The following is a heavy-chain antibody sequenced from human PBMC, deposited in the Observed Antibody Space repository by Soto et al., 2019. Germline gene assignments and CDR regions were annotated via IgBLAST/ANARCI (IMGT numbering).Heavy chain of an antibody. D-gene: IGHD2-2*01. J-gene: IGHJ6*02. CDR2: IWFDGSNK. CDR1: GFTFSNYG. Sequence: GGSLRLSCAASGFTFSNYGMHWVRQAPGKGLEWVAVIWFDGSNKYYADSVKGRFTISRDNSKNTLYLQMNSLRAEDRAVYYCARDQEDCGTTRCYYYYGLDVWGQGTTVTVSS. V-gene: IGHV3-33*01. CDR3: ARDQEDCGTTRCYYYYGLDV.